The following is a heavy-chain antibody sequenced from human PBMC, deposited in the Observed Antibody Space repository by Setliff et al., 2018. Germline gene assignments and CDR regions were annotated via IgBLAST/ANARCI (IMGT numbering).Heavy chain of an antibody. J-gene: IGHJ3*01. CDR2: VYSGGSP. CDR1: GDSMIGYY. CDR3: ARLYHNDNSADFRRAPFDV. Sequence: SETLSLTCKVSGDSMIGYYWSWIRQPPGKGLDWIGYVYSGGSPNYSPSFKSRVTMSIGTSKNQFSLKLKSVTAADTAVYYCARLYHNDNSADFRRAPFDVWGQGMMVTVSS. D-gene: IGHD3-22*01. V-gene: IGHV4-59*01.